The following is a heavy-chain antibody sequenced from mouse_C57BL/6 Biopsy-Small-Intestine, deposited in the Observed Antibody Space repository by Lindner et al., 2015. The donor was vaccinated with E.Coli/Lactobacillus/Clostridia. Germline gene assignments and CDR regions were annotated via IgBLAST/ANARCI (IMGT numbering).Heavy chain of an antibody. J-gene: IGHJ2*01. Sequence: VQLQESGGGLVKPGGSLKLSCAASGFTFSDYGMHWVRQAPEKGLEWVAYISTGSSPIYYADTVKGRFTISRDNAKNTLFLQMTSLRSEDTAMYYCARRTGTSGYFDYWGRGTTLTVSS. CDR2: ISTGSSPI. D-gene: IGHD4-1*01. V-gene: IGHV5-17*01. CDR3: ARRTGTSGYFDY. CDR1: GFTFSDYG.